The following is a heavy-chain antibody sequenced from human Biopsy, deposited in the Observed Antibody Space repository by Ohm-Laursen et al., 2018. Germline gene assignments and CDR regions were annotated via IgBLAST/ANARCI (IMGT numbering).Heavy chain of an antibody. J-gene: IGHJ4*02. D-gene: IGHD3-3*01. CDR2: IIAVSGLV. CDR1: GGTFSNYA. Sequence: GSSVKVSCKVSGGTFSNYAISWVRQAPGEGLEWMGGIIAVSGLVNYAPKFQGRVSITVDKSTTTAYMELSNLKSEDTAVYYCATPFQYYDSWGGYPPFDHWGQGTLVTVSS. V-gene: IGHV1-69*17. CDR3: ATPFQYYDSWGGYPPFDH.